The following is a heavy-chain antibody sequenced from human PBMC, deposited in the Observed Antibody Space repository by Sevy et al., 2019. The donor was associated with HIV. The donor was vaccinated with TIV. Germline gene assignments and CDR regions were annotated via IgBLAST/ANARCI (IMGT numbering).Heavy chain of an antibody. D-gene: IGHD1-26*01. J-gene: IGHJ4*02. CDR2: INSKTDGGTT. CDR1: GFTFSNAW. V-gene: IGHV3-15*01. CDR3: ATLKWELRLGPHFDY. Sequence: GGSLILSCAASGFTFSNAWMSWVRQAPGKGLEWVGRINSKTDGGTTEYAAPVKGRFTISRDDSKNTLYLQMNSLKTEDTALYYCATLKWELRLGPHFDYWGQGTLVTVSS.